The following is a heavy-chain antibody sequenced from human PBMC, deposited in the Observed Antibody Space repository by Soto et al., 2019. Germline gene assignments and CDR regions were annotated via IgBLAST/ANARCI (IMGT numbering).Heavy chain of an antibody. V-gene: IGHV3-21*01. D-gene: IGHD3-16*01. CDR2: ISSSSSYI. J-gene: IGHJ3*02. CDR1: GFTFSSYS. Sequence: PGGTLRLSCAASGFTFSSYSMNWVRQAPGKGLEWVSSISSSSSYIYYADSVKGRFTISRDNAKNSLYLQMNSLRAEDTAVYYCARDVFKGENGDAFDIWGQGTMVTVSS. CDR3: ARDVFKGENGDAFDI.